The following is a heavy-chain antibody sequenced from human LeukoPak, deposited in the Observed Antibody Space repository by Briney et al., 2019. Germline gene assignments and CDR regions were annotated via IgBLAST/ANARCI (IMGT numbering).Heavy chain of an antibody. CDR3: ARYRSTVTHDGFDI. D-gene: IGHD4-17*01. J-gene: IGHJ3*02. Sequence: GGSLRLSCAVSGFTFSSYWMSWVRQTPGKGLEWVANIEQDGSEEYYVDSVKGRFTISRDNAKNSLYFQIDCLRPEDTAVYYCARYRSTVTHDGFDIWGQGTMVTVSS. V-gene: IGHV3-7*05. CDR2: IEQDGSEE. CDR1: GFTFSSYW.